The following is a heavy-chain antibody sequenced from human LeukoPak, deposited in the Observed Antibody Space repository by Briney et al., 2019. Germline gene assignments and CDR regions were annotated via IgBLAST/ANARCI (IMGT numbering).Heavy chain of an antibody. CDR3: ANNPYGDRSNDY. CDR1: GFTFSNYA. V-gene: IGHV3-23*01. Sequence: PGGSLRLSCAASGFTFSNYAMSWVRQAPGKGLEWVSAISGSGGSTYYADSVKGRFTICRDNSKNTLYLKMNSMRAEDTDVYYCANNPYGDRSNDYWGQGTLVTVYS. CDR2: ISGSGGST. J-gene: IGHJ4*02. D-gene: IGHD4-17*01.